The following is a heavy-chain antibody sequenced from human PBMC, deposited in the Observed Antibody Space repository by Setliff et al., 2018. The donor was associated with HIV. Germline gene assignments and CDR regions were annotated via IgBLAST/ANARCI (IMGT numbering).Heavy chain of an antibody. CDR2: IYTSGST. CDR1: GGSISSGSYF. CDR3: ARGERYYDILTGRVSDGFDI. V-gene: IGHV4-61*09. J-gene: IGHJ3*02. D-gene: IGHD3-9*01. Sequence: SETLSLTCTVSGGSISSGSYFWSWIRQPAGKGLEWIGHIYTSGSTNYNPSLKSRVTTSVDTSKNHFSLRLSSVTAADTAVYYCARGERYYDILTGRVSDGFDIWGQGTMVTVSS.